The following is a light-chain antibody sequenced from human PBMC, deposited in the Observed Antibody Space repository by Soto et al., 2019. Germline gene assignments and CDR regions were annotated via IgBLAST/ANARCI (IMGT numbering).Light chain of an antibody. CDR1: QSIHSW. V-gene: IGKV1-5*03. CDR2: QAS. J-gene: IGKJ1*01. Sequence: DIQMAQSPSTLSASVGDTVTVTCRASQSIHSWLAWYQQKPGKAPKLLIYQASSLESGVPSRFSGTASVTEFTLTISSLQPDDRATYYCQQYDTYPWTFGQGTKVDIK. CDR3: QQYDTYPWT.